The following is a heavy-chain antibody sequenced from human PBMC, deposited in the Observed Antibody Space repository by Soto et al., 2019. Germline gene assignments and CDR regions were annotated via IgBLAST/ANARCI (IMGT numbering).Heavy chain of an antibody. CDR1: GGTFSSYA. D-gene: IGHD3-16*01. J-gene: IGHJ4*02. Sequence: GGSVKVSCKASGGTFSSYAISWVRQAPGQGLEWMGGIIPIFGTANYAQKFQGRVTITADESTSTAYMELSSLRSADMAVYYCASRRGGTYSGEFLGFDYWGQGALVTVSS. CDR2: IIPIFGTA. CDR3: ASRRGGTYSGEFLGFDY. V-gene: IGHV1-69*13.